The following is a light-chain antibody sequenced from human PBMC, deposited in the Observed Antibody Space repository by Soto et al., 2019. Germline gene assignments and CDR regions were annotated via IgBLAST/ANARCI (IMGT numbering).Light chain of an antibody. CDR3: AAWDDSPNGYV. V-gene: IGLV1-44*01. CDR2: INN. Sequence: QSVLTQPPSASGTPGQRVTISCSGSSSNIGSHTVNWYQQLPGTAPKLLIYINNQRPSGVPDRFSGSKSGTSASLAISGLQSEDEADYYCAAWDDSPNGYVFGTGTKVTVL. CDR1: SSNIGSHT. J-gene: IGLJ1*01.